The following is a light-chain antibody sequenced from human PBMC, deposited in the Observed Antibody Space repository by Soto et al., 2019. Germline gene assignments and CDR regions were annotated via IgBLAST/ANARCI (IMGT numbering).Light chain of an antibody. CDR3: SSYTSTNTLE. J-gene: IGLJ2*01. V-gene: IGLV2-14*01. CDR2: EVS. Sequence: QSALTQPASVSGSPGQSITISCTGTSSDVGVYNYVSWYQQHPGKAPKLMIYEVSNRPSGVSNRFSGSKSGNTASLTISGLQAEDEADYYCSSYTSTNTLEIGGGTKLTVL. CDR1: SSDVGVYNY.